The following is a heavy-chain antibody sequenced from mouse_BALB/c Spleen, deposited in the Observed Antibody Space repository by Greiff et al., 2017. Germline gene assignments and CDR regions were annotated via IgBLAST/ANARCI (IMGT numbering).Heavy chain of an antibody. CDR1: GFNIKDTY. CDR3: ARNGYHDY. Sequence: EVKLEESGAELVKPGASVKLSCTASGFNIKDTYMHWVKQRPEQGLEWIGRIDPANGNTKYDPKFQGKATITADTSSNTAYLQLSSLTSEDTAVYYCARNGYHDYWGQGTTLTVSS. V-gene: IGHV14-3*02. D-gene: IGHD2-2*01. J-gene: IGHJ2*01. CDR2: IDPANGNT.